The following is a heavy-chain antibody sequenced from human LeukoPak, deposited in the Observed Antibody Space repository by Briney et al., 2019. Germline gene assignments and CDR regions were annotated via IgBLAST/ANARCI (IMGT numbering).Heavy chain of an antibody. CDR1: GFTFSSYG. J-gene: IGHJ3*02. Sequence: PGGSLRLSCAASGFTFSSYGMSWVRQAPGKGLEWVSVIYSGGSGGSTYYADSVKGRFTISRDNSKNTLYLQMNSLRAEDTALYYCARWGRAAHAFDIWGQGTMVTVSS. D-gene: IGHD6-6*01. V-gene: IGHV3-23*03. CDR2: IYSGGSGGST. CDR3: ARWGRAAHAFDI.